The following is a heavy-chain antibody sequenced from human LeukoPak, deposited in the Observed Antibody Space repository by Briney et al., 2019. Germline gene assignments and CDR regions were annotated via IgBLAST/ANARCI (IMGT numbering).Heavy chain of an antibody. CDR1: GGSISNYY. D-gene: IGHD1-14*01. Sequence: SGTLSLTCTVSGGSISNYYWSWIRQPPGKGLEWIGYIYYSGSTKYNPSLKSRVTISVDTSKNQFSLRLSSVTAADTAVYYCARDLPGQYGFDIWGQGTMVTVSS. CDR2: IYYSGST. V-gene: IGHV4-59*01. CDR3: ARDLPGQYGFDI. J-gene: IGHJ3*02.